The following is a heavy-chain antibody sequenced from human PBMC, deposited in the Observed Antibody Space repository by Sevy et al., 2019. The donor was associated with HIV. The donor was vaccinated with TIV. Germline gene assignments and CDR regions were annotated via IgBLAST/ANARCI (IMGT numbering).Heavy chain of an antibody. J-gene: IGHJ6*02. CDR2: VSYDGSSK. D-gene: IGHD3-10*01. CDR1: GFTFRNFG. CDR3: ARGGSGDYYYYGVDV. V-gene: IGHV3-30*03. Sequence: GGYLRLSCVGSGFTFRNFGVHWLRQAPGKGLECLSVVSYDGSSKYYVDSVKGRFIVSRDNSKNTLYLQMNSLRAEDTAVYYCARGGSGDYYYYGVDVWGQGTTVTVSS.